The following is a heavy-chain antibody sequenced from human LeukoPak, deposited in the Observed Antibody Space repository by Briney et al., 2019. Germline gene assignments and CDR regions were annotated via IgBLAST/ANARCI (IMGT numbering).Heavy chain of an antibody. CDR1: GGSISSGGYY. V-gene: IGHV4-30-2*05. Sequence: PSQALSLTCTVSGGSISSGGYYWSWIRQPPGKGLEWIGYIYHSGNTYYSPSLKSLVTILVDTSKNQFSLKLSSVTAADTAVYYCARVRYFDSTGYYYDFDYWGQGTLVTVSS. D-gene: IGHD3-22*01. CDR2: IYHSGNT. J-gene: IGHJ4*02. CDR3: ARVRYFDSTGYYYDFDY.